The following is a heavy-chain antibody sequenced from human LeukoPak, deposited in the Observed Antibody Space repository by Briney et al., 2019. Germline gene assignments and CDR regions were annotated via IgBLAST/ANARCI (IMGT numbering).Heavy chain of an antibody. Sequence: GGSLRLSCAASAFTVSDYYTSWIRQAPGKGLEWVSYISASGSSIYYADSVKGRFTISRDNAKNSLYLQMNSLTTEDTAVYYCASEYCTNGVCYNPWGQGTLVTVSS. J-gene: IGHJ5*02. CDR1: AFTVSDYY. V-gene: IGHV3-11*01. CDR3: ASEYCTNGVCYNP. CDR2: ISASGSSI. D-gene: IGHD2-8*01.